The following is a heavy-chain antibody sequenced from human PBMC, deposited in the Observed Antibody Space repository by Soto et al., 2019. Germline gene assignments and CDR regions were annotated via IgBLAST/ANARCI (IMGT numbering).Heavy chain of an antibody. V-gene: IGHV3-30*04. CDR3: ARSAGGSYPQYDY. J-gene: IGHJ4*02. D-gene: IGHD1-26*01. CDR1: GFTFSSYA. Sequence: GGSLRLSCAASGFTFSSYAMHWVRQAPGTGLEWVAVISYDGRDKYYPDSVKGRFTISRDNSKNTLYLQMNSLRAEDTAVYYYARSAGGSYPQYDYWGQGTLVTSPQ. CDR2: ISYDGRDK.